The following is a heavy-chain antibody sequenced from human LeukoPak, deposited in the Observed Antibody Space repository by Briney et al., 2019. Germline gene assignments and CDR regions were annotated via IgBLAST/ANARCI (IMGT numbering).Heavy chain of an antibody. Sequence: PSQTLSLTCTVSGGSISSGGYYWSWIRQHPGKGLEWIGYIYYSGSIYYNPSLKSRVTISVDTSKNQFSLKLSSVTAADTAVYYCARDKGLPQAFDIWGQGTMVTVSS. CDR3: ARDKGLPQAFDI. CDR2: IYYSGSI. V-gene: IGHV4-31*03. D-gene: IGHD5/OR15-5a*01. J-gene: IGHJ3*02. CDR1: GGSISSGGYY.